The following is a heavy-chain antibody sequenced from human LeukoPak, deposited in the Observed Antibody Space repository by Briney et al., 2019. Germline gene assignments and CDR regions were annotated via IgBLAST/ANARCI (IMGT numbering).Heavy chain of an antibody. D-gene: IGHD6-19*01. Sequence: SETLSLTCTVSGGSISSSSYYWGWIRQPPGKGLEWIGSIYYSGSTYYNPSLKSRVTISVDTSKNQFSLKLSSVTAADTAVYYCARDPGYSSGWYDGWGQGTLVTVSS. CDR2: IYYSGST. CDR3: ARDPGYSSGWYDG. CDR1: GGSISSSSYY. J-gene: IGHJ4*02. V-gene: IGHV4-39*07.